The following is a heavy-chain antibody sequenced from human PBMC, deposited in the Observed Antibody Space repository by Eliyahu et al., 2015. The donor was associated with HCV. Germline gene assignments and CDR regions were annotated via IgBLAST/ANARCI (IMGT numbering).Heavy chain of an antibody. J-gene: IGHJ4*02. Sequence: EVQLVESGGGLVKPGGSLRLSXAXSGFSXXSFTMNWVRQAPGKGLEWVSSISSSSTYIYYADSVKGRFTISRDNAKNSLYLQMNSLRAEDTAVYYCASSEYSGTYHPFDHWGQGTLVTVSS. CDR2: ISSSSTYI. CDR1: GFSXXSFT. D-gene: IGHD1-26*01. V-gene: IGHV3-21*01. CDR3: ASSEYSGTYHPFDH.